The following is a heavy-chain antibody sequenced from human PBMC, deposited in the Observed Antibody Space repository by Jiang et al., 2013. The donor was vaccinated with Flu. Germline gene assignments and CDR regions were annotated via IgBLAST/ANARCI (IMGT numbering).Heavy chain of an antibody. D-gene: IGHD3-10*01. CDR2: YHMMEVI. CDR3: AKGSGITMVRGVIGSYGMDV. V-gene: IGHV3-30*18. Sequence: PGKGLEWWQLYHMMEVINTMQIREGRFTISRDNSKNTLYLQMNSLRAEDTAVYYCAKGSGITMVRGVIGSYGMDVWGQGTTVTVSS. J-gene: IGHJ6*02.